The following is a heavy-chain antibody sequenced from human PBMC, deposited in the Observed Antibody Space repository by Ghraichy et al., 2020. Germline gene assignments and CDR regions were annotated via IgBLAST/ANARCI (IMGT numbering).Heavy chain of an antibody. Sequence: GESLNISCVASGFTFSTYAMNWVRQAPGKGLEWVSGVSGGGGTTYYADSVKSRFSISRDNSHNTLYLQMNSLRAEDTAVYYCAIGYSSGYYKGRPNWGQGTLVTVSS. J-gene: IGHJ4*02. CDR1: GFTFSTYA. D-gene: IGHD6-19*01. CDR2: VSGGGGTT. V-gene: IGHV3-23*01. CDR3: AIGYSSGYYKGRPN.